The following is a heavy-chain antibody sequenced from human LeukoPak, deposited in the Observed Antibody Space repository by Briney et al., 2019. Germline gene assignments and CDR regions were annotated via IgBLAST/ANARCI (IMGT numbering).Heavy chain of an antibody. CDR2: IKQDGSDK. CDR1: GFTFSSYW. Sequence: GGSLRLSCAASGFTFSSYWMSWVRQAPGKGLEWVANIKQDGSDKYYVASVKGRFTISRDNAKNSLYLQMNSLRAEDTAVYYCARAGIVSWYEEIFDYWGQGTLVTVSS. CDR3: ARAGIVSWYEEIFDY. D-gene: IGHD6-13*01. J-gene: IGHJ4*02. V-gene: IGHV3-7*03.